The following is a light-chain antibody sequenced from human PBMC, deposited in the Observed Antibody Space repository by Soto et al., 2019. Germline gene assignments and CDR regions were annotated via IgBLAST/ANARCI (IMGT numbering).Light chain of an antibody. V-gene: IGLV1-40*01. J-gene: IGLJ1*01. CDR3: QPYDSCMSGDV. CDR1: SSNDGAGYD. Sequence: QSVLTQQPSVSGAPGQRVTISCTGRSSNDGAGYDVHWYQQLTGRAPKLLIYRNTNRPSGVSDRYSASKTGTSASLAITGLQAEDEADYYCQPYDSCMSGDVFGPGTYSTVL. CDR2: RNT.